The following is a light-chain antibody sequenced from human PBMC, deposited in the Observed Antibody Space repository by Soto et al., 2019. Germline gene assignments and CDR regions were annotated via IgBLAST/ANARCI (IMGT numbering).Light chain of an antibody. V-gene: IGLV1-47*01. CDR3: AAWDDSLSGFYV. Sequence: QFVLTQPPSASGTPGQRVTISCSGSSSNIGSNFVYWYQQLPGTAPKLLIYRNNQRPSGVPDRFSGSKSATSASLAISGLRSEDEADYFCAAWDDSLSGFYVFGTGTKLTVL. J-gene: IGLJ1*01. CDR2: RNN. CDR1: SSNIGSNF.